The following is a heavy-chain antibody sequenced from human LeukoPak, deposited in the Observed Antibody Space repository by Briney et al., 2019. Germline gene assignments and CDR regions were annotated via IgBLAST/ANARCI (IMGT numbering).Heavy chain of an antibody. Sequence: KTSETLSLTCTVSGYSISSGYYWGWIRQPPGKGLEWIGSIYHSGSTYYNPSLKSRVTISVDTSKNQFSLKLSSVTAADTAVYYCVRGFSGVVGDHWGQGSLVTVSS. CDR1: GYSISSGYY. V-gene: IGHV4-38-2*02. CDR2: IYHSGST. CDR3: VRGFSGVVGDH. D-gene: IGHD3-10*01. J-gene: IGHJ4*02.